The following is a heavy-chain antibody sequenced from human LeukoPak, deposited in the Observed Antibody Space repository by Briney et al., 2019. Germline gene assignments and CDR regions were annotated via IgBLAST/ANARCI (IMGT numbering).Heavy chain of an antibody. D-gene: IGHD3-3*01. CDR1: GGSFSGYY. CDR3: ARGQVTIYTFDP. J-gene: IGHJ5*02. Sequence: SETLSLTCAVYGGSFSGYYWSWIRQPPGKGLEWIGEINRSGSTNYNPSLKSRVTISVDTSKNQFSLKLSSVTAADTAVYYCARGQVTIYTFDPWGQGTLVTVSS. CDR2: INRSGST. V-gene: IGHV4-34*01.